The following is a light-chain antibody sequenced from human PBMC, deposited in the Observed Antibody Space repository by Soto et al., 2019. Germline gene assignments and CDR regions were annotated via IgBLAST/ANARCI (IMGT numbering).Light chain of an antibody. CDR2: EVT. J-gene: IGLJ3*02. Sequence: QSALTQPPSASGSPGQSATISCTGTSSDVGAYNYVSWYQQHAGKAPKLVIYEVTKRPSGVPDRFSGSKSANTASLTVSGLQAEDEADYYCSSFASSNTWVFGGGTKLPS. V-gene: IGLV2-8*01. CDR1: SSDVGAYNY. CDR3: SSFASSNTWV.